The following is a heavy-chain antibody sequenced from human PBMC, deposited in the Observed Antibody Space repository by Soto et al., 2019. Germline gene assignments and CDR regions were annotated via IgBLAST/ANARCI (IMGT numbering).Heavy chain of an antibody. V-gene: IGHV3-30-3*01. CDR2: MSHDGSRS. D-gene: IGHD2-2*01. CDR3: ARDFPYCGSTSCYSAAPKY. CDR1: GFSFSHYA. J-gene: IGHJ4*02. Sequence: GGSLRLSCAASGFSFSHYAMHWVRQTPDKGMEWVAVMSHDGSRSFYADSVKGRFTSSRDNSKTTLYLQMTSLSTEDTAVYYCARDFPYCGSTSCYSAAPKYWGQGTLVTVSS.